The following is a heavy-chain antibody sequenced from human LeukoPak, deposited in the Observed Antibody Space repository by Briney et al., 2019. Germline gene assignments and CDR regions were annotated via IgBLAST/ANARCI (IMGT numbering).Heavy chain of an antibody. V-gene: IGHV3-49*03. J-gene: IGHJ4*02. CDR3: TRVVGRYYSFDY. CDR2: IRSKAYGGTT. D-gene: IGHD2-15*01. CDR1: GFTFGDYA. Sequence: GGSLTLSCTASGFTFGDYAMSWLRQAPGKGLEWVGFIRSKAYGGTTEYGASVKGRFTISRDDSKSIAYLQMNSLKTEDTAVYYCTRVVGRYYSFDYWGQGTLVTVSS.